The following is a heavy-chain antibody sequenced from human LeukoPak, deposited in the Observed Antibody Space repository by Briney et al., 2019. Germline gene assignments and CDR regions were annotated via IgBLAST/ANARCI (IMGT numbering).Heavy chain of an antibody. D-gene: IGHD3-10*01. J-gene: IGHJ6*02. CDR3: ARGLGYGSVYYYYGMDV. CDR2: INHSGST. V-gene: IGHV4-34*01. Sequence: KPSETLSLTCAVYGGSFSGYYWSWIRQPPGKGLEWIGEINHSGSTNYNPSLKSRVTISVDTSKNQFSLKLSSVTAADTAVYYCARGLGYGSVYYYYGMDVWGQGTTVTVSS. CDR1: GGSFSGYY.